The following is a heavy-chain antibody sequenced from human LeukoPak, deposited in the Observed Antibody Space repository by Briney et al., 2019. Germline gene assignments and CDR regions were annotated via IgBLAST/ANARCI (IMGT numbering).Heavy chain of an antibody. CDR2: IYYSGST. V-gene: IGHV4-39*07. D-gene: IGHD3-10*01. CDR1: GGSISSSSYY. Sequence: SETLSLTCTVSGGSISSSSYYWGWIRQPPGKGLEWIGSIYYSGSTYYNPSLKSRVTISVDTSKNQFSLKLSSVTAADTAVYYCARGLLNPCRYGSGSYYWGQGTLVTVSS. CDR3: ARGLLNPCRYGSGSYY. J-gene: IGHJ4*02.